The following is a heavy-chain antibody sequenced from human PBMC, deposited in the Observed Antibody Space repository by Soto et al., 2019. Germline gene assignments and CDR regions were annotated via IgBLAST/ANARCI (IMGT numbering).Heavy chain of an antibody. V-gene: IGHV3-73*01. CDR1: GFTFSGSA. CDR3: AYRRNLYYYYGMDV. J-gene: IGHJ6*02. CDR2: IRSKANSYAT. D-gene: IGHD1-1*01. Sequence: GGSLRLSCAASGFTFSGSAMHWVRQASGKGLEWVGRIRSKANSYATAYAASVKGRFTISRDDSKNTAYLQMNSLKTEDTAVYYCAYRRNLYYYYGMDVWGQGNTVTVSS.